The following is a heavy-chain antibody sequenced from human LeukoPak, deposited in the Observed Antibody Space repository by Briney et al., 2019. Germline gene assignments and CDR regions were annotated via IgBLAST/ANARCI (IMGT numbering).Heavy chain of an antibody. CDR2: INPNSGGT. CDR1: GYTFTGYY. V-gene: IGHV1-2*06. D-gene: IGHD3-16*01. J-gene: IGHJ4*02. Sequence: ASVKVSCKASGYTFTGYYMHWVRQAPGQGLEWMGRINPNSGGTNYAQKFQGRVTMTRDTSISTAYMELSRLRSDDTAVYYCAKEGTFQGQVVAFDYWGQGTMVTVSS. CDR3: AKEGTFQGQVVAFDY.